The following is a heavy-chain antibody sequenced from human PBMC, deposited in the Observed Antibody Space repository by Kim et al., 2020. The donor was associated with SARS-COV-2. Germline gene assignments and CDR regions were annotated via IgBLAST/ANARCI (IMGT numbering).Heavy chain of an antibody. V-gene: IGHV3-30*02. Sequence: VNGRFTISRDNSKNPLYLQMNSLRAEDTAVYYCAKRGDYGSGTYYYYGLDVWGQGTTVTVSS. J-gene: IGHJ6*02. D-gene: IGHD3-10*01. CDR3: AKRGDYGSGTYYYYGLDV.